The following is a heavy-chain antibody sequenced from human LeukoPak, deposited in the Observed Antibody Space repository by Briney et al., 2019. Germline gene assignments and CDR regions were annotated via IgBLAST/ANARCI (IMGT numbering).Heavy chain of an antibody. CDR3: AKDFWTGYYSGYFDY. J-gene: IGHJ4*02. Sequence: CGGGGSIYYADSVKGRFTISRDKSKNTLYLQMNSLRAEDTALYYCAKDFWTGYYSGYFDYWGQGTLVTVPS. V-gene: IGHV3-23*01. CDR2: CGGGGSI. D-gene: IGHD3/OR15-3a*01.